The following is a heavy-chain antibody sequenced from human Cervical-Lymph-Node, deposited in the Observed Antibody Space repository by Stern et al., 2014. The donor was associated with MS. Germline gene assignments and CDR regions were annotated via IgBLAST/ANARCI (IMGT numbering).Heavy chain of an antibody. Sequence: VQLVESGPGLVKPSQTLSLTCTVSGASISSGTSYWSWIRQPAGGGLEWIGRFHASGATHYNPSLQSRVTISGDTSKNQFSLNLNSVTAADTAVYYCARGHWELLGNNYFDSWGQGTLVTVSS. J-gene: IGHJ4*02. D-gene: IGHD1-26*01. V-gene: IGHV4-61*02. CDR2: FHASGAT. CDR3: ARGHWELLGNNYFDS. CDR1: GASISSGTSY.